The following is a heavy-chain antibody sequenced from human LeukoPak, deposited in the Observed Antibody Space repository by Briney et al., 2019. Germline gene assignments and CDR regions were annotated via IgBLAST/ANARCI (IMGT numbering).Heavy chain of an antibody. CDR1: GFTVRSNY. V-gene: IGHV3-15*01. CDR2: IKSSDVGTT. J-gene: IGHJ3*02. Sequence: GGSLRLSCAASGFTVRSNYMNWVRQAPGKGLEWVGRIKSSDVGTTDYAAPVKGRFTISRDDSKNTLYLQMNSLKTEDTALYYCTTNDAFDIWGQGTMVTVSS. CDR3: TTNDAFDI.